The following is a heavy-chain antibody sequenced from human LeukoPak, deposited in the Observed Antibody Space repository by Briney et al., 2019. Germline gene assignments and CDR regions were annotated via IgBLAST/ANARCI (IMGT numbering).Heavy chain of an antibody. J-gene: IGHJ4*02. CDR1: GYTFTKFG. Sequence: ASVVVSCKASGYTFTKFGIKWVRQAPGQGLEWMGWISAYNGNTNYAQKLQGRVTMTTDTSTSTAYMELRSLRSDDTAVYYCARAKAGYSSGPGGYWGQGTLVTVSS. V-gene: IGHV1-18*01. CDR3: ARAKAGYSSGPGGY. CDR2: ISAYNGNT. D-gene: IGHD6-19*01.